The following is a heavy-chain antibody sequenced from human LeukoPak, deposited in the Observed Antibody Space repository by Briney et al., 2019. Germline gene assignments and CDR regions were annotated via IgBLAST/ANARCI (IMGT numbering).Heavy chain of an antibody. Sequence: PGRSLRLSCAASGFIFSGYGMHWVRQAPGKGLEWVSVISSSGSTYYADSVKGRFTISRDNSKNTLYLQMNSLRAEDTAVYYCARGGDSSGSIRSAFDIWGQGTMVTVSS. CDR2: ISSSGST. J-gene: IGHJ3*02. CDR1: GFIFSGYG. V-gene: IGHV3-NL1*01. D-gene: IGHD3-22*01. CDR3: ARGGDSSGSIRSAFDI.